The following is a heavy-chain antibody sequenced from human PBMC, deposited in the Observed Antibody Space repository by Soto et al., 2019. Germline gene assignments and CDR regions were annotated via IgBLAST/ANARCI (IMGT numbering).Heavy chain of an antibody. Sequence: EVQLLESGGGLVQPGGSLRLSCAASGFTFSSYAMSWVRQAPGKGLEWVSTISGSGGSTYYADSVKGRFTISRDNSKNTLYLQMNCLRADDTALYYCAKGPLVIAVAGSDYWGQGTLVTVSS. CDR2: ISGSGGST. J-gene: IGHJ4*02. CDR3: AKGPLVIAVAGSDY. V-gene: IGHV3-23*01. CDR1: GFTFSSYA. D-gene: IGHD6-19*01.